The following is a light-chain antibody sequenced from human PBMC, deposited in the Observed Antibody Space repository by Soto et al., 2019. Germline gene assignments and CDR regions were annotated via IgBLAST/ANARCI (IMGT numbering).Light chain of an antibody. CDR1: QSISSW. Sequence: DIQMPQSPSTPSASVGDRVTITCRASQSISSWLAWYQQKPGKAPKLLIYKASALESGVPSRFSGSGSGTDFTLTISSLQPDDFATYYCQQYESYSPLTFGGGTKVDI. CDR2: KAS. V-gene: IGKV1-5*03. J-gene: IGKJ4*01. CDR3: QQYESYSPLT.